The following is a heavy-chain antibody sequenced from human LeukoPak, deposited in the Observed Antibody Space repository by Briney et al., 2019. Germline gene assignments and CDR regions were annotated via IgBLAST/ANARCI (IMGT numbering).Heavy chain of an antibody. J-gene: IGHJ6*02. Sequence: GGSLRLSCAASGFTFDGYAMHWVRQPPGKGLEWVSGISWNIGSIGYADSVKGRFTISRDNAKNSLYLQMNSLRAEDTALYYCAKDRGQSIAARPMYYYYYGMDVWGQGTTVTVSS. CDR3: AKDRGQSIAARPMYYYYYGMDV. CDR2: ISWNIGSI. V-gene: IGHV3-9*01. CDR1: GFTFDGYA. D-gene: IGHD6-6*01.